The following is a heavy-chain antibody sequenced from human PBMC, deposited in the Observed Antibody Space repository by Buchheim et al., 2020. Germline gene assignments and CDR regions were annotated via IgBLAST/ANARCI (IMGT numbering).Heavy chain of an antibody. CDR1: GGSLNDYY. Sequence: QVLLQQGGAELLKPSETLSLSCSVYGGSLNDYYWTWIRQPPGKGLEWIGEIARGGDTNYNSSLKNRVTMSIDTSTNQFSLKLTSVTAADTAVYFCARGEHYVWESCCHWGQGTL. J-gene: IGHJ1*01. D-gene: IGHD3-16*01. V-gene: IGHV4-34*01. CDR3: ARGEHYVWESCCH. CDR2: IARGGDT.